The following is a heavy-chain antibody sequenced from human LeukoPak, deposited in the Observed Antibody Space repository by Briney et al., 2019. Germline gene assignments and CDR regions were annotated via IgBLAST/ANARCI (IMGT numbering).Heavy chain of an antibody. Sequence: SETLSLTCTVSGGSISSYYWSWIRQPPGKGLEWIRYIYYSGSTNYNPSLKSRVTISVDTSKNQFSLKLSSVTAADTAVYYCARVEARSSPYFDYWGQGTLVTVSS. V-gene: IGHV4-59*01. CDR2: IYYSGST. D-gene: IGHD1-1*01. CDR1: GGSISSYY. J-gene: IGHJ4*02. CDR3: ARVEARSSPYFDY.